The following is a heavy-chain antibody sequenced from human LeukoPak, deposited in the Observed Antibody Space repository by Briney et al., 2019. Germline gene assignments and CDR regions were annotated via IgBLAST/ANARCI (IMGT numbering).Heavy chain of an antibody. CDR1: GFTFSSYA. Sequence: GGPVSLSCAASGFTFSSYAVSEVRPPPGKGLEWVAALSGSGGSTYYAPSVKGQFTISNDSATIPLYLQLNSLRAEDTAVYYCAKLRSGYAYCCDYWGQGTLVTVSS. CDR3: AKLRSGYAYCCDY. J-gene: IGHJ4*02. D-gene: IGHD3-3*01. V-gene: IGHV3-23*01. CDR2: LSGSGGST.